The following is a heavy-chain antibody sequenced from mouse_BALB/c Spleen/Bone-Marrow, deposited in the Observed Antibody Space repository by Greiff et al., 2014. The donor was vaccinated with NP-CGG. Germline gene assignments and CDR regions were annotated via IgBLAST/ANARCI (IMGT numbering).Heavy chain of an antibody. CDR3: ASGPYDGSLFDY. CDR2: ISYDGSN. Sequence: VQLQQSGPGLVKPSQSLSLTCSVTGYSITSDYYWNWIRQFPGNKLEWMGYISYDGSNNYNPSLKNRISITRDTSKNQFFLKLNSVTTEDTATYYCASGPYDGSLFDYWGQGTTLTVSS. D-gene: IGHD2-3*01. CDR1: GYSITSDYY. J-gene: IGHJ2*01. V-gene: IGHV3-6*02.